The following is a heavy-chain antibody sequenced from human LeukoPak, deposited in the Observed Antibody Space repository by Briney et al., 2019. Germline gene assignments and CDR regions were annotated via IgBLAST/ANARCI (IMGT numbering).Heavy chain of an antibody. Sequence: PGGSLRLSCAASTFTFSSYTMNWVRQAPGTGLEWVSSISSSGSYIYYADSLKGRFTVSRGNARKSLYLQMNSLGAEDTAVYYCARASDHDWGSYRWDAFDIWGQGTMVTVSS. CDR1: TFTFSSYT. J-gene: IGHJ3*02. D-gene: IGHD3-16*02. V-gene: IGHV3-21*01. CDR2: ISSSGSYI. CDR3: ARASDHDWGSYRWDAFDI.